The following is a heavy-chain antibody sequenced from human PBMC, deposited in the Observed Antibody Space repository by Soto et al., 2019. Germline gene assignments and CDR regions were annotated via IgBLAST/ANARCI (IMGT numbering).Heavy chain of an antibody. CDR2: ISWDSGTI. V-gene: IGHV3-9*01. D-gene: IGHD5-12*01. CDR1: GFTFDDYA. Sequence: SGGSLRLSCAASGFTFDDYAMHWVRQAPGKGLEWVSGISWDSGTIGYADSVKGRFIISRDNAKNSLFLQMSSLKVEDTALYHCTHGRYPTMATPLDHWGQGTLVTVSS. CDR3: THGRYPTMATPLDH. J-gene: IGHJ5*02.